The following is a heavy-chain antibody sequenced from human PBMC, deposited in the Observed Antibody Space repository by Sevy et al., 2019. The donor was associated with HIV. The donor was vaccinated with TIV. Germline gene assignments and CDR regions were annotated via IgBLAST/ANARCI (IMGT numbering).Heavy chain of an antibody. V-gene: IGHV3-49*04. CDR1: GFNIADYY. CDR3: ARHAREAWRGSGVYYNVTDGFDP. CDR2: IITKNHGGTP. D-gene: IGHD3-10*01. J-gene: IGHJ5*02. Sequence: GESLKISCTGSGFNIADYYMTWVRQAPGKGLDWVGFIITKNHGGTPEYGASVKGRFTISRDDSKNTIYLQMHCLKTEDTGIYYCARHAREAWRGSGVYYNVTDGFDPWGQGTLVTVSS.